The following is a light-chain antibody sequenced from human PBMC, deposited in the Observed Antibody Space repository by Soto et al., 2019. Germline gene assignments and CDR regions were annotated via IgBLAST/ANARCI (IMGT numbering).Light chain of an antibody. Sequence: QSALTQPASVSGSTGQSITMSCTGTSSNVVGYDSVSWYQQHPGKAPKLMIYEFTNRPSGVSNRFSGSKSGNTASLTISGRQADDEADYSCSSYTSTYTRVVFGGGTKLTVL. V-gene: IGLV2-14*01. CDR2: EFT. CDR1: SSNVVGYDS. J-gene: IGLJ2*01. CDR3: SSYTSTYTRVV.